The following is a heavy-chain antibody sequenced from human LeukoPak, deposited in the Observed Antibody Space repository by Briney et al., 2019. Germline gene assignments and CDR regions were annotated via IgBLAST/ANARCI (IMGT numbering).Heavy chain of an antibody. CDR2: MNPNSGNT. CDR3: ATRRVTLYPGGMDV. D-gene: IGHD1-14*01. CDR1: GYTFTSYD. V-gene: IGHV1-8*01. Sequence: ASVKVSCKASGYTFTSYDINWVRQATGQGLEWMGWMNPNSGNTGYAQKFQGRVTMIRNTSISTAYMELSSLRSEDTAVYYCATRRVTLYPGGMDVWGQGTTVTVSS. J-gene: IGHJ6*02.